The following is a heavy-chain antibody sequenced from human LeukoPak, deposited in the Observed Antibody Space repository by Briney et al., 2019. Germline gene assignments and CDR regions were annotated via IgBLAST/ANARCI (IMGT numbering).Heavy chain of an antibody. CDR2: IRYDGTNK. CDR3: ATGRDTAMVRLDY. V-gene: IGHV3-30*02. J-gene: IGHJ4*02. Sequence: PGGSLRLSCAASGFTFSSYGMHWVRQAPGKGLEWVAFIRYDGTNKYYADSVKGRFTISRDNSKNTMYLQMNSLRAEDTAVYFCATGRDTAMVRLDYWGQGTLVTASS. D-gene: IGHD5-18*01. CDR1: GFTFSSYG.